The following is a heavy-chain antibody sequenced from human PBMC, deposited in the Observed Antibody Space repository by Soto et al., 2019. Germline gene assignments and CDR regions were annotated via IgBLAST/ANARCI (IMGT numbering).Heavy chain of an antibody. V-gene: IGHV4-61*08. CDR1: GGSISSGGYY. Sequence: SETLSLTCTVSGGSISSGGYYWSWIRQHPGKGLEWIGYIHFRGGTNSIPSLKGRVTLSIDTSKNQVSLKLSPVIAADTAVYYCARDTYYERSNKWHDVFDVWGQGTMVTVS. CDR2: IHFRGGT. CDR3: ARDTYYERSNKWHDVFDV. D-gene: IGHD3-22*01. J-gene: IGHJ3*01.